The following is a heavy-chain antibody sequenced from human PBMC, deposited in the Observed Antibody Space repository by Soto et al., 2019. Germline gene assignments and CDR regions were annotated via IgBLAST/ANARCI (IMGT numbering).Heavy chain of an antibody. J-gene: IGHJ5*02. CDR3: ARGVRITFGGVIAPNWFDP. CDR2: INHSGST. V-gene: IGHV4-34*01. CDR1: GGSFSGYY. D-gene: IGHD3-16*02. Sequence: PSETLSLTCAVYGGSFSGYYWSWIRQPPGKGLEWIGEINHSGSTNYNPSLKSRVTISVDTSKNQFSLKLSSVTAADTAVYYCARGVRITFGGVIAPNWFDPGAREPWSPSPQ.